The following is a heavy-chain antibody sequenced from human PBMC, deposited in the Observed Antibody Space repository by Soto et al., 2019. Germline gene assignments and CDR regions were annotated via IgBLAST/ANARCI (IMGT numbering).Heavy chain of an antibody. V-gene: IGHV1-69*01. J-gene: IGHJ3*02. Sequence: QVQLVQSGAEVKKPGSSVKVSCTASGGTFSSYAISWVRQAPGQGLEWMGGIIPIFGTANYAQKFQGRVTITADESTSTAYMELSSLRSEDTAVYYCARCGDDNYYDSSGAFDIWGQGTMVTVSS. CDR3: ARCGDDNYYDSSGAFDI. D-gene: IGHD3-22*01. CDR2: IIPIFGTA. CDR1: GGTFSSYA.